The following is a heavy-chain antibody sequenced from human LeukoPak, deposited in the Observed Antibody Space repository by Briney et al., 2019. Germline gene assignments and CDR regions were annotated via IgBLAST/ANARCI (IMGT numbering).Heavy chain of an antibody. CDR3: ASVSYSSSWYYYYYYGMDV. V-gene: IGHV1-2*06. J-gene: IGHJ6*02. D-gene: IGHD6-13*01. CDR2: INPNSGGT. CDR1: GYTFTCYY. Sequence: ASVKVSCKASGYTFTCYYMHWVRQAPGQGLEWMGRINPNSGGTNYAQKFQGRVTMTRDTSISTAYVELSRLRSDDTAVYYCASVSYSSSWYYYYYYGMDVWGQGTTVTVSS.